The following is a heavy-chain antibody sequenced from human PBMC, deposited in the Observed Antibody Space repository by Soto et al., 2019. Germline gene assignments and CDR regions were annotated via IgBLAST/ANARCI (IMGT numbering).Heavy chain of an antibody. Sequence: SVKVSCKASGFTFTSSAVQWVRQARGQRLEWIGWIVVGSGNTNYAQKFQERVTITRDMSTSTAYMELSSLRSEDTAVYYCAAGLYSSSSPYYYGMDVWGQGTTVTVSS. J-gene: IGHJ6*02. CDR2: IVVGSGNT. D-gene: IGHD6-6*01. V-gene: IGHV1-58*01. CDR3: AAGLYSSSSPYYYGMDV. CDR1: GFTFTSSA.